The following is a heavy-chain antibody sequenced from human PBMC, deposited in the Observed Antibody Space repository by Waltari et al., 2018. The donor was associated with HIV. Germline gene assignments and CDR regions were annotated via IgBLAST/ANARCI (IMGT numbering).Heavy chain of an antibody. J-gene: IGHJ4*03. CDR3: VRERRPNSDYEVFDS. CDR1: GFPYRDHA. Sequence: ESGYTLVKPGRYLRSSRKASGFPYRDHATDCVRQPHGKGLEWVSGNTVNADKAFVTDSLKDRFSISRDNSKDTLWLDLKGVTLDDTAKYFCVRERRPNSDYEVFDSWGPGILVTVS. CDR2: NTVNADKA. D-gene: IGHD4-4*01. V-gene: IGHV3-23*01.